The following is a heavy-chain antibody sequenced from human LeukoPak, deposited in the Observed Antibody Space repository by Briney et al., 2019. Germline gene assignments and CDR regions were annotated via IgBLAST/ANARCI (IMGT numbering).Heavy chain of an antibody. V-gene: IGHV4-39*07. D-gene: IGHD3-16*01. CDR3: ARSQGGNYFDY. CDR2: IYYSGST. J-gene: IGHJ4*02. Sequence: KPSETLSLTCTVSGGSISSSSYYWGWIRQPPGKGLEWIGSIYYSGSTYYNPSLKSRVTISVDTSRNQFSLKLSSVTAADTAVYYCARSQGGNYFDYWGQGTLVTVSS. CDR1: GGSISSSSYY.